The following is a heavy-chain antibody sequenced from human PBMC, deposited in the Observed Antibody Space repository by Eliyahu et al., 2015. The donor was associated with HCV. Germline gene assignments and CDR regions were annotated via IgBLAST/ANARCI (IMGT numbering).Heavy chain of an antibody. Sequence: QITLKESGPMLVKPTQTLTLTCAFXGFSLNTTGVGVAWIRQPPGKALEWLALLYWDDDKRYSPSLSNRLAISRDTSKNHVVLRMTNMDPADTATYYCAYRLVPSRNWFDPWGQGTLVTVSS. V-gene: IGHV2-5*02. D-gene: IGHD4/OR15-4a*01. J-gene: IGHJ5*02. CDR1: GFSLNTTGVG. CDR2: LYWDDDK. CDR3: AYRLVPSRNWFDP.